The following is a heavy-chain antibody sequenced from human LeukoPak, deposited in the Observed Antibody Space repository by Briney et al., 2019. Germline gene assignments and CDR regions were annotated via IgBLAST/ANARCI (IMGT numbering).Heavy chain of an antibody. J-gene: IGHJ6*03. CDR1: GFTFSSYS. CDR3: AKPVFDYYYYYYMDV. CDR2: ISGSGGST. D-gene: IGHD2-21*01. Sequence: GGSLRLSCAASGFTFSSYSMNWVRQAPGKGLEWVSAISGSGGSTYYADSVKGRFTISRDNSKNTLYLQMNSLRAEDTAVYYCAKPVFDYYYYYYMDVWGKGTTVTVSS. V-gene: IGHV3-23*01.